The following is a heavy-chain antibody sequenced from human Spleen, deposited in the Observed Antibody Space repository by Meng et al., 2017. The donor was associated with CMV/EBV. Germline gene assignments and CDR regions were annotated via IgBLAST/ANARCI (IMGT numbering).Heavy chain of an antibody. CDR2: LLPIFGSP. J-gene: IGHJ4*02. CDR3: ARYSSSDMGFDL. V-gene: IGHV1-69*05. D-gene: IGHD6-6*01. CDR1: GGTFNTYA. Sequence: CKASGGTFNTYAVTWVRQAPRQCLAWMGGLLPIFGSPTYAQNFQGRVTITTDDSTTTAYMELSSLRFEDTAVYYCARYSSSDMGFDLWGQGTLVTVSS.